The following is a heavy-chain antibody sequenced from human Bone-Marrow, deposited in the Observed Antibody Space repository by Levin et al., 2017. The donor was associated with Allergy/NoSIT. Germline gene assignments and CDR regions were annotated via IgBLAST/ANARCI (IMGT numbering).Heavy chain of an antibody. Sequence: SETLSLTCAISGDSVSSNRAVWNWIRQSPSRGLEWLGRTYYNSKWYYDYAVSVKSRISINPNTSKNQLSLHLKSLTPEDKAIYYCARVGGTGLSFDDWGQGTLVTVSS. J-gene: IGHJ4*02. CDR2: TYYNSKWYY. D-gene: IGHD3-16*01. V-gene: IGHV6-1*01. CDR3: ARVGGTGLSFDD. CDR1: GDSVSSNRAV.